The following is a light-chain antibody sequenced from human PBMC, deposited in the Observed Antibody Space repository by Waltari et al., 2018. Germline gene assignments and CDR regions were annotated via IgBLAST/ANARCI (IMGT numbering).Light chain of an antibody. V-gene: IGLV1-51*01. J-gene: IGLJ2*01. CDR3: VAWDHSLSAVL. CDR1: RSNIGNNY. CDR2: DND. Sequence: QSVLPQPPSVSAAPGQKVTISCSGSRSNIGNNYVSWYQQRPGTAPKLPIYDNDKRYSGMPDRFCGSKSSTSATLGITGLQTGDEADYYCVAWDHSLSAVLFGGGTKLTVL.